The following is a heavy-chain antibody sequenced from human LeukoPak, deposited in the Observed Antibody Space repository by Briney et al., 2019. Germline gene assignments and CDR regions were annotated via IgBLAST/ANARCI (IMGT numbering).Heavy chain of an antibody. CDR1: VGSFSGYY. V-gene: IGHV4-34*01. J-gene: IGHJ3*02. Sequence: PSETLSLTCAVYVGSFSGYYWSWIRQPPGKGLEWIGEINHSGSTNYNPSLKSRVTISVDTSKNQFSLKLSSVTAADTAVYYCARESAFDAFDIWGQGTMVTVSS. CDR3: ARESAFDAFDI. CDR2: INHSGST. D-gene: IGHD1-26*01.